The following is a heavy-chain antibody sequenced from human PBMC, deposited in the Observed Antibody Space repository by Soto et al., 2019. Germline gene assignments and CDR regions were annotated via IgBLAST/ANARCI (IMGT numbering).Heavy chain of an antibody. Sequence: EVQLLESGGGLVQPGGSLRLSCAASGFTFSSYAMSWVRQAPGKGLEWVSAISGSGGSTYYADSVKGRFTISRDNSKNTLYLPMNSLRAEETAVYYCAKDWVAAAGTDGFDYWGQGTLVNVSS. CDR3: AKDWVAAAGTDGFDY. D-gene: IGHD6-13*01. CDR1: GFTFSSYA. V-gene: IGHV3-23*01. CDR2: ISGSGGST. J-gene: IGHJ4*02.